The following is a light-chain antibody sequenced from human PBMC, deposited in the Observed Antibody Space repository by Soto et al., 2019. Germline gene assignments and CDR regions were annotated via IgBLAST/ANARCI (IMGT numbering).Light chain of an antibody. CDR3: CSYAGSRYV. CDR1: SSDVGGYNY. CDR2: DVI. V-gene: IGLV2-11*01. Sequence: QSALTQPRSVSGSPGQSVTISCTGTSSDVGGYNYVSWYQQHPGKAPKLMIYDVIKRPSGVPDRFSGSKSGNTASLTISGLQAEDEADYYCCSYAGSRYVFGTGTKVTVL. J-gene: IGLJ1*01.